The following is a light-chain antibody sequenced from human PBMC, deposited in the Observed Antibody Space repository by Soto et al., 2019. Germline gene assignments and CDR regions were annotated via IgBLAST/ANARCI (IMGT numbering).Light chain of an antibody. Sequence: EIVMTQSPATLSVSPGERATLSCRATQSISINLAWYQHKPGQAPRLLMQTASSRASGVPARISGSGSGTEFTLTISSLQSEDFAVYYCQQFRNWPWTFGQGTKVDIK. CDR3: QQFRNWPWT. V-gene: IGKV3-15*01. J-gene: IGKJ1*01. CDR1: QSISIN. CDR2: TAS.